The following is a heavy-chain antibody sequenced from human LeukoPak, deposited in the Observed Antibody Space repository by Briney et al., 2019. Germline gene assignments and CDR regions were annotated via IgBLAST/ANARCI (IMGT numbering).Heavy chain of an antibody. D-gene: IGHD3-16*01. CDR2: IRYDGSNK. Sequence: GGSLSLSCEGSGFTFSSNARPWVRQAPGKGLGGVAFIRYDGSNKYYADSVKGRFTTSRDNSKSTLYLQMNSLRPEDTAVYYCAGVEGGDWFDPWGQGTLVTVSS. CDR1: GFTFSSNA. J-gene: IGHJ5*02. V-gene: IGHV3-30*02. CDR3: AGVEGGDWFDP.